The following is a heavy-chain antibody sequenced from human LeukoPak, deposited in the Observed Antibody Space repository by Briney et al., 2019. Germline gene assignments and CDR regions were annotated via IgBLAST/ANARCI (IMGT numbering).Heavy chain of an antibody. V-gene: IGHV3-33*06. CDR3: AKDWEIVPPTNWFDP. J-gene: IGHJ5*01. CDR1: GFTFSNYG. Sequence: GGSLRLSCAASGFTFSNYGMHWVRQAPGKGLEWVAVIWSNGVNTYYANSVKGRFTISRDNSKNTLYLQMNNLRVEDTAVYYCAKDWEIVPPTNWFDPWGQGTLVTVSS. CDR2: IWSNGVNT. D-gene: IGHD5-12*01.